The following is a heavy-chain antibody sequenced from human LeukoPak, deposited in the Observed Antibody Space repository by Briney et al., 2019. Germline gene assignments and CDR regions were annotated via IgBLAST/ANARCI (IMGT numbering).Heavy chain of an antibody. V-gene: IGHV3-74*01. CDR1: GFTFSSYW. D-gene: IGHD3-22*01. J-gene: IGHJ1*01. CDR2: INRDGSST. CDR3: ARYDYYDSSGYKIAEYFQH. Sequence: QPGGSLRLSCAASGFTFSSYWMHWVRQAPGKGLVWVSRINRDGSSTSYADSVKGRFTISRDNAKNTLYLQMNSLRAEDTAVYYCARYDYYDSSGYKIAEYFQHWGQGTLVTVSS.